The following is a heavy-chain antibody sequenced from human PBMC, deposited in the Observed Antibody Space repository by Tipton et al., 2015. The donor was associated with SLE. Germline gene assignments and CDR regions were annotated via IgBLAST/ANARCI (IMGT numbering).Heavy chain of an antibody. J-gene: IGHJ6*02. CDR1: GGSISSGSYY. V-gene: IGHV4-61*02. D-gene: IGHD6-13*01. CDR3: GAAATSSYYYGMDV. Sequence: TLSLTCTVSGGSISSGSYYWSWIRQPAGKGLEWIGRIYTSGSTNYNPSLKSRVTISVDTSKNQFSLKLSSVTAADTAVYYCGAAATSSYYYGMDVWGQGTTVTVSS. CDR2: IYTSGST.